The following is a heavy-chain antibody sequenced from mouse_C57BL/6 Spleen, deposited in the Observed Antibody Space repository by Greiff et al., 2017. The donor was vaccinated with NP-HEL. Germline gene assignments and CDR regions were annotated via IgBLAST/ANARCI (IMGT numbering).Heavy chain of an antibody. CDR1: GFTFSSYA. Sequence: EVKLEESGGGLVKPGGSLKLSCAASGFTFSSYAMSWVRQTPEKRLEWVATISDGGSYTYYPDNVKGRFTISRDNAKNNLYLQMSHLKSEDTAMYYCARDRTTVVAEQFAYWGQGTLVTVSA. J-gene: IGHJ3*01. CDR2: ISDGGSYT. CDR3: ARDRTTVVAEQFAY. V-gene: IGHV5-4*01. D-gene: IGHD1-1*01.